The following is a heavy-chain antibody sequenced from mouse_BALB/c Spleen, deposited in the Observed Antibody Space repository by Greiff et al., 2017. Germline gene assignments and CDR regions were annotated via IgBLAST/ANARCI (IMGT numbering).Heavy chain of an antibody. Sequence: VQLQQSGAELVRPGASVTLSCKASGYTFTDYEMHWVKQTPVHGLEWIGAIDPETGGTAYNQKFKGKATLTADKSSSTAYMELRSLTSEDSAVYYCGSSYGRWYFDVWGAGTTVTVSS. D-gene: IGHD1-1*01. CDR1: GYTFTDYE. V-gene: IGHV1-15*01. J-gene: IGHJ1*01. CDR2: IDPETGGT. CDR3: GSSYGRWYFDV.